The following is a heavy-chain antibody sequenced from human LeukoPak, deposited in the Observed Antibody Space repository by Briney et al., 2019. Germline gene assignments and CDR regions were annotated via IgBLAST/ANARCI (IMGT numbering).Heavy chain of an antibody. Sequence: GGSLRLSCAASRFSFNTYPMGWVRQAPGKGLEWDSGISASGDVTFHADPVKGRFTISRDNSKNTLYLQMTSLRAEDTAEYYCAKSLFTSATGTGRAFHIWGQGTMVTVSS. CDR3: AKSLFTSATGTGRAFHI. J-gene: IGHJ3*02. V-gene: IGHV3-23*01. CDR1: RFSFNTYP. D-gene: IGHD1-1*01. CDR2: ISASGDVT.